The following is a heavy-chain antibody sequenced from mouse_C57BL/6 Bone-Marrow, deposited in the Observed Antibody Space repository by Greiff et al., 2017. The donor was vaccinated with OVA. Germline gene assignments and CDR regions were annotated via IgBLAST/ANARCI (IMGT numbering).Heavy chain of an antibody. CDR2: ISNGGGST. V-gene: IGHV5-12*01. J-gene: IGHJ2*01. CDR3: ARHGDYYSNYSDY. CDR1: GFTFSDYY. D-gene: IGHD2-5*01. Sequence: EVKLQESGGGLVQPGGSLKLSCAASGFTFSDYYMYWVRQTPEKRLEWVAYISNGGGSTYYPDTVKGRFTISRDNAKNTLYLQMSRLKSEDTAMYYCARHGDYYSNYSDYWGQGTTLTVSS.